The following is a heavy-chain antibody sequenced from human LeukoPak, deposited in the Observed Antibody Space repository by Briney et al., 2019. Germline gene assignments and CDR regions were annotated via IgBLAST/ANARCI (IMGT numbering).Heavy chain of an antibody. V-gene: IGHV4-31*11. Sequence: PSETLSLTCAVYGGSFSGYYWSWIRQHPGKGLEWIGYIYYSGSTYYNPSLKSRVTISVDTSKNQSSLKLSSVTAADTAVYYCASSTYYDILTGYLPHAFDIWGQGTMVTVSS. J-gene: IGHJ3*02. CDR2: IYYSGST. CDR3: ASSTYYDILTGYLPHAFDI. D-gene: IGHD3-9*01. CDR1: GGSFSGYY.